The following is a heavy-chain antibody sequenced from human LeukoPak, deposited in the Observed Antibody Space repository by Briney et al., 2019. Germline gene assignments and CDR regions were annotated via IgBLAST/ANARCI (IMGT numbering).Heavy chain of an antibody. CDR3: ARLTSSIAAAGQRYYFDF. J-gene: IGHJ4*02. CDR2: IYHSGST. V-gene: IGHV4-38-2*02. Sequence: SETLSLTCSVSGYSISSGYYWGWIRQPPGKGLEWIGTIYHSGSTYYNPSLKSRVTISVHTSKNQLSLKLSSVTAADTDVYYCARLTSSIAAAGQRYYFDFWGQGTLVTVSS. CDR1: GYSISSGYY. D-gene: IGHD6-13*01.